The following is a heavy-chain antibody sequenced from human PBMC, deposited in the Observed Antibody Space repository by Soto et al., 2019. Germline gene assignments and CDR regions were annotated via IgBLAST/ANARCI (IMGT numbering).Heavy chain of an antibody. CDR2: IYYSGST. V-gene: IGHV4-39*07. Sequence: SETLSLTCTVSGGSITSSSYYWGWIRQPPGKGLEWIGNIYYSGSTYYNLSLKRRVTMSMDTSKNQFSLKLSSVTAADTAVYYCARDYVVRGVIADYYYYYGMDVWGQGTTVTVSS. D-gene: IGHD3-10*01. CDR1: GGSITSSSYY. CDR3: ARDYVVRGVIADYYYYYGMDV. J-gene: IGHJ6*02.